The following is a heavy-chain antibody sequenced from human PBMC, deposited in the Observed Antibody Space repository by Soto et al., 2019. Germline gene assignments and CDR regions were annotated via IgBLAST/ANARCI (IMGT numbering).Heavy chain of an antibody. Sequence: GGSLRLSCAASGFTFSSYGMHWVRQAPGKGLEWVAVIWYDGSNKYYADSVKGRFTISRDNSKNTLYLQMNSLRAEDTAVYYCAKISPYYDILTGYDSVDPWGQGTLVTVSS. CDR2: IWYDGSNK. CDR1: GFTFSSYG. D-gene: IGHD3-9*01. CDR3: AKISPYYDILTGYDSVDP. J-gene: IGHJ5*02. V-gene: IGHV3-30*02.